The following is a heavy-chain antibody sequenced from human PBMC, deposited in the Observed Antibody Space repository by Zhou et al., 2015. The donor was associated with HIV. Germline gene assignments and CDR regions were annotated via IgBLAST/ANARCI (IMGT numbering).Heavy chain of an antibody. D-gene: IGHD2-2*02. Sequence: QVQLVQSGAEVKKPGSSVKVSCKASGGTFSSYAISWVRQAPGQGLEWMGGIIPIFGTANYAQKFQGRVTITADESTSTAYMELSSLRSEDTAVYYCATYCSSTSCYTWGNFDYWGQGTLVTVSS. CDR3: ATYCSSTSCYTWGNFDY. CDR1: GGTFSSYA. CDR2: IIPIFGTA. J-gene: IGHJ4*02. V-gene: IGHV1-69*12.